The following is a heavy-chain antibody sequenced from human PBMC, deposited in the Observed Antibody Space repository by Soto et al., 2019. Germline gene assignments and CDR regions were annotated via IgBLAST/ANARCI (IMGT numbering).Heavy chain of an antibody. D-gene: IGHD6-13*01. CDR2: INAGNGNT. Sequence: VQLVQSGAEVKKPGASVKVSCKASGYTFTSYAMHWVRQAPGQRLEWMGWINAGNGNTKYSQKFQGRVTITRDTSASTAYMELSSLRSEDTAVYYCARVGWGYSSLGGFDPWGQGTLVTVSS. CDR1: GYTFTSYA. J-gene: IGHJ5*02. CDR3: ARVGWGYSSLGGFDP. V-gene: IGHV1-3*01.